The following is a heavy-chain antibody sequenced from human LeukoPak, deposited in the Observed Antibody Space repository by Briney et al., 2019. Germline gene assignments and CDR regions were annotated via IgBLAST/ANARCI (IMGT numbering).Heavy chain of an antibody. D-gene: IGHD6-19*01. V-gene: IGHV3-48*03. CDR1: GFPFSIYE. J-gene: IGHJ4*02. CDR3: AFLAVASDFDY. CDR2: IGSSGTTR. Sequence: GGSLRLSCAVSGFPFSIYEMNWVRQAPGKGLEWVSNIGSSGTTRYYADSVKGRFSISRDNAKNSLYLQMNSLRAEDTGVYYCAFLAVASDFDYWGQGALVTVSS.